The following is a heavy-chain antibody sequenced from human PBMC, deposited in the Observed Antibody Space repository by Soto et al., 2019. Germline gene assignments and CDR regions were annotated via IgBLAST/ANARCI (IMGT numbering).Heavy chain of an antibody. CDR3: ARGLGP. CDR2: IYHRGNT. V-gene: IGHV4-30-4*01. CDR1: GGSLSDGDYF. D-gene: IGHD3-10*01. J-gene: IGHJ5*02. Sequence: SETLSLTCSVSGGSLSDGDYFWSWIRQPPGKGLEWIGHIYHRGNTYTNPSLKSRLTISVDTSKNQFSLKLSSVTAADTAVYYCARGLGPWGQGTLVTVSS.